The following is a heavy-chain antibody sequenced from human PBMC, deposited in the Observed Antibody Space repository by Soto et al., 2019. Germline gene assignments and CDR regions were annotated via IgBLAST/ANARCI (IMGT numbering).Heavy chain of an antibody. CDR2: ISHDGMKK. CDR1: GFTFSSYP. J-gene: IGHJ4*02. V-gene: IGHV3-30*04. CDR3: ERDYYHRYDSWNFLGYX. D-gene: IGHD3-16*01. Sequence: GGSLRLSFAASGFTFSSYPMHWVRQAPGKGLEWASFISHDGMKKKYAEFVKVRFTISRDNSENTLYLQMDSLRPEDTAVYFCERDYYHRYDSWNFLGYXWGQGTLVTVS.